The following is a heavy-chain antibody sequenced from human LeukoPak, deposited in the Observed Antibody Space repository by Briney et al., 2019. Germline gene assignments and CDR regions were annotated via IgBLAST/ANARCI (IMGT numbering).Heavy chain of an antibody. CDR1: GGTFSSYA. CDR2: IIPIFGTA. J-gene: IGHJ6*03. Sequence: GASVKVSCKASGGTFSSYAISWVRQAPGQGLEWMGGIIPIFGTANYAQKFQGRVTTTADESTSTAYMELSSLRSEDTAVYYCARTLPVMAGLVNYMDVWGKGTTVTVSS. V-gene: IGHV1-69*13. D-gene: IGHD6-19*01. CDR3: ARTLPVMAGLVNYMDV.